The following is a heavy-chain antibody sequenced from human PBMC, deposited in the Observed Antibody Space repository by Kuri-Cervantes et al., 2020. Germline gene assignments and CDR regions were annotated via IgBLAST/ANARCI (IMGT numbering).Heavy chain of an antibody. J-gene: IGHJ4*02. CDR1: GGSISSYY. CDR2: IYYSGST. V-gene: IGHV4-59*08. Sequence: GSLRLSCTVSGGSISSYYWSWIRQPPGKGLEWIGYIYYSGSTNYNPSLKSRVTISVDTSKNQFSLKLNSVTAADTAVYYCARRVAGSSADQWGQGALVTVSS. CDR3: ARRVAGSSADQ. D-gene: IGHD6-19*01.